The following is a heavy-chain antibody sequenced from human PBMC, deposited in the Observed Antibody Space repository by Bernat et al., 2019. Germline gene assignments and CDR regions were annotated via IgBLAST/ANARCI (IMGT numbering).Heavy chain of an antibody. CDR1: GGSISSYY. D-gene: IGHD4-23*01. CDR2: IYYSGST. Sequence: QVQLQESGPGLVKPSETLSLTCTVSGGSISSYYWSWIRQPPGKGLEWIAYIYYSGSTNYNPSLTSRVTISIDPSKKQFSLRLTSVTAADTAVYYCARRVGNSDYFDYWGQGTLVTVSS. CDR3: ARRVGNSDYFDY. V-gene: IGHV4-59*08. J-gene: IGHJ4*02.